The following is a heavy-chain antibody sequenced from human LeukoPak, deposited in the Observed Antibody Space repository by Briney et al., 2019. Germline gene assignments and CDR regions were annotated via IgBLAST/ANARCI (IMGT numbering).Heavy chain of an antibody. Sequence: SVKVSCKASGYTFTYRYLHWVRQAPGQALEWMGWITPFNGNTNYAQKFQDRVTITRDRSMSTAYMELSSRKAEDTAMYYCANSPNAAGLAPSGQGTLVTASP. D-gene: IGHD2-8*01. J-gene: IGHJ5*02. CDR3: ANSPNAAGLAP. CDR1: GYTFTYRY. V-gene: IGHV1-45*02. CDR2: ITPFNGNT.